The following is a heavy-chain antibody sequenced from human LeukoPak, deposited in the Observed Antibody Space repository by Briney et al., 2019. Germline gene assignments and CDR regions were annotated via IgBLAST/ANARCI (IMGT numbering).Heavy chain of an antibody. D-gene: IGHD3-3*01. CDR1: GYTFTSYY. V-gene: IGHV1-46*01. CDR2: INPSGGST. Sequence: GASVNVSCKASGYTFTSYYMHWVRQAPGQGLEWMGIINPSGGSTSYAQKFQGRVTMTRDTSTSTVYMELSSLRSEDTAVYYCAREGITIFGMAPDAFDIWGQGTMVTVSS. CDR3: AREGITIFGMAPDAFDI. J-gene: IGHJ3*02.